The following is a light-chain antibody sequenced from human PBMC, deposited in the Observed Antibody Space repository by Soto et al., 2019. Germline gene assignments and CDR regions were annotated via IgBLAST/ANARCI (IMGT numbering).Light chain of an antibody. Sequence: QSVLTQPPSASGTPGQRVTISCSGSSXDIGSNPVNWYQQLPGKAPKLLIYSNNHRPSGVPDRFSGSKSGTSASLAISGLQSEDEADYYCAAWDDSLNGPVFGGGTKVTVL. CDR1: SXDIGSNP. J-gene: IGLJ3*02. V-gene: IGLV1-44*01. CDR2: SNN. CDR3: AAWDDSLNGPV.